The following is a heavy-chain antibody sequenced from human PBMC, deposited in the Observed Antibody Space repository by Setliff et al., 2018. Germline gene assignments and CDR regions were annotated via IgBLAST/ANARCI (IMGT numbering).Heavy chain of an antibody. CDR3: AGCGYGQYYAMDV. CDR2: IYTGGST. D-gene: IGHD5-12*01. V-gene: IGHV3-66*01. Sequence: QTGGSLRLSCAASGFTVRSYYMTWVRQAPGKGLEWVSVIYTGGSTYYADSVKGRFTISRDDSNNTLYLQMTSLRAEDTAVYYCAGCGYGQYYAMDVWGQGTTVTVSS. CDR1: GFTVRSYY. J-gene: IGHJ6*02.